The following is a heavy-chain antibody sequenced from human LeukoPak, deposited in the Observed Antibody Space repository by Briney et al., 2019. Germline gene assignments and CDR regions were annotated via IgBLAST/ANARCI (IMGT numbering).Heavy chain of an antibody. J-gene: IGHJ6*02. CDR1: GFTFSSYW. V-gene: IGHV3-7*01. CDR2: IKQGGSGK. CDR3: ARDLFSSGWYPMGDYYYGMDV. D-gene: IGHD6-19*01. Sequence: GGSLRLSCAASGFTFSSYWMSWVRQAPGKGLEWVANIKQGGSGKYYVDSVKGRFTISRDNAKNSLYLQMNSLRAEDTAVYYCARDLFSSGWYPMGDYYYGMDVWGQGTTVTVSS.